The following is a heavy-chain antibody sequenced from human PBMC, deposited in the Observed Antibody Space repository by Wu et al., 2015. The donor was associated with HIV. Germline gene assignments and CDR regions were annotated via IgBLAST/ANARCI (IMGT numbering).Heavy chain of an antibody. J-gene: IGHJ4*02. V-gene: IGHV1-2*02. CDR3: ASPHDYGESPFDH. Sequence: QVQLVQSGAEVKKPGSSVKVSCKASGYIFTGYYIHWVRQAPGQGLEWMGWINPNSGGTNYAQKFQGRVTMTRDTSISTAYIEVSRLSSDDTAIYYCASPHDYGESPFDHWGQGTLVTVSS. CDR2: INPNSGGT. CDR1: GYIFTGYY. D-gene: IGHD4-17*01.